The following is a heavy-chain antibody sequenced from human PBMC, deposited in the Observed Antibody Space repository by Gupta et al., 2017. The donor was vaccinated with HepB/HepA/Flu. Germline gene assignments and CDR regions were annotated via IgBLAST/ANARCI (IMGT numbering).Heavy chain of an antibody. CDR1: GFSLSTSGVG. CDR2: IYWNDDK. V-gene: IGHV2-5*01. CDR3: AHRNYDFWSGYYGAIDY. D-gene: IGHD3-3*01. J-gene: IGHJ4*02. Sequence: QITLKESGPTLVKPTQTLTLTCTFSGFSLSTSGVGVGWIRQPPGKALEWLALIYWNDDKRYSPSLKSRLTITKDTSKNQVVLTMTNMDPVDTATYYCAHRNYDFWSGYYGAIDYWGQGTLVTVSS.